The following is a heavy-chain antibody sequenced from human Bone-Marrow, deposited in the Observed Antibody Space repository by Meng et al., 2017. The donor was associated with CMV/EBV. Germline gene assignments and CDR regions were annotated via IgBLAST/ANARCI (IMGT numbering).Heavy chain of an antibody. CDR3: ARGAGSDQLPWFDP. D-gene: IGHD2-2*01. J-gene: IGHJ5*02. V-gene: IGHV3-21*01. CDR1: GFTFSSYS. Sequence: GGSLRLSCAASGFTFSSYSMNWVRQAPGKGLEWVSSISSSSSYIYYVDSVKGRFTISRDNAKNSLYLQMNSLRAEDTAVYYCARGAGSDQLPWFDPWGQGTLVTVSS. CDR2: ISSSSSYI.